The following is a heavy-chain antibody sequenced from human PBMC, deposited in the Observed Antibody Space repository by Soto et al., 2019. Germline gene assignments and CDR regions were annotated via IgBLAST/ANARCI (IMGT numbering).Heavy chain of an antibody. D-gene: IGHD4-4*01. CDR2: IYPGDSDT. CDR1: GYRFTSYL. Sequence: GESLTISCQCSGYRFTSYLIVLVRPLPGKGLEWMGIIYPGDSDTRYSPSFQGQVTISADKSISTAYLQWSSLKASDTAMYYCARHRVTTSRWSVGYYYGMDVWGQGTTVNVS. V-gene: IGHV5-51*01. CDR3: ARHRVTTSRWSVGYYYGMDV. J-gene: IGHJ6*02.